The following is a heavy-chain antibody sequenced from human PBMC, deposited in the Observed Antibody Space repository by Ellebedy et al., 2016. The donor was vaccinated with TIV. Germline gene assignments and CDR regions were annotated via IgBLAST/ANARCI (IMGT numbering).Heavy chain of an antibody. CDR2: ISFDGTTK. CDR3: AKAQQVDQVGGGGTLDS. J-gene: IGHJ4*02. CDR1: GLPFRSYG. V-gene: IGHV3-30*18. Sequence: PGGSLRLSCGVSGLPFRSYGFHWVRQAPGKGLEWVALISFDGTTKYHIDSVKGRFTISRDNSKNTLYLQMNSLRPDDTAVFYCAKAQQVDQVGGGGTLDSWGQGTLVTVSS. D-gene: IGHD3-16*01.